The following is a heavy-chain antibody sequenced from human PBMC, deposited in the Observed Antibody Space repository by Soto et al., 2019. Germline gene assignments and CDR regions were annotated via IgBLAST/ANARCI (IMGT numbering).Heavy chain of an antibody. Sequence: EVQLVESGGGLVHPEGSLRLSCAASGFTFINFAMTWVRQAPGKGLEWVSAISGNGISTYYADSVKGRFTISRDNSKDTVHLQMRSLRADDTAVYYCAKVLDPDFWGQSHGWFDPWGQGVLVTVSS. J-gene: IGHJ5*02. D-gene: IGHD3-3*01. CDR1: GFTFINFA. CDR3: AKVLDPDFWGQSHGWFDP. V-gene: IGHV3-23*04. CDR2: ISGNGIST.